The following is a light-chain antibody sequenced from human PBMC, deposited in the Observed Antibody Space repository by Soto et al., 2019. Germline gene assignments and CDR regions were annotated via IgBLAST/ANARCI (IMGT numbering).Light chain of an antibody. CDR2: DVT. CDR3: CSYAGDYSYV. J-gene: IGLJ1*01. V-gene: IGLV2-11*01. CDR1: SSDVGNYNY. Sequence: QSALTQPRSVSGSPGQSVTISCTGTSSDVGNYNYVSWYQHHPGKAPKFMIYDVTKRPSGVPDRFSGSKSGNTASLTISGLQAEDEADYYCCSYAGDYSYVFGTGTKVTVL.